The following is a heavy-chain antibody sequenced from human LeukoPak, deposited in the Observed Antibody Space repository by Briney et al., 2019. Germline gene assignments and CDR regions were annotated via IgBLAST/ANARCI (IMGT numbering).Heavy chain of an antibody. CDR2: IKQDGSEK. J-gene: IGHJ6*03. CDR3: ARESYCGGDCYSDYYYYYMDV. D-gene: IGHD2-21*02. Sequence: PGGSLRLSCAASGFTFSSYWMSWVRQAPGKGLEWVANIKQDGSEKYYVDSVKGRFTISRDNAKNSLYLQMNSLRAEDTAVYYCARESYCGGDCYSDYYYYYMDVWGKGTTVTISS. CDR1: GFTFSSYW. V-gene: IGHV3-7*01.